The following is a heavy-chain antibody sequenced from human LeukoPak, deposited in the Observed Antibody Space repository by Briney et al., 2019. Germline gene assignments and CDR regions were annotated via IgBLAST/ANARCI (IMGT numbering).Heavy chain of an antibody. J-gene: IGHJ3*02. CDR2: IYSRGDT. Sequence: GGSLRLSCAASEFIVSINYMTWVRQAPGKGLEWVSLIYSRGDTKYADSVKGRFTISRDNSKNTLYLQMSSLRTEDTAVYYCATSTYYDILTGLWDRTNAFDIWGQGTMVTVSS. CDR1: EFIVSINY. D-gene: IGHD3-9*01. V-gene: IGHV3-66*01. CDR3: ATSTYYDILTGLWDRTNAFDI.